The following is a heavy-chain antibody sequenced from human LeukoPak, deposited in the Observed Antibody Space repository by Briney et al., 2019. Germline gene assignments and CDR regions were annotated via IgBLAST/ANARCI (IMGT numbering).Heavy chain of an antibody. Sequence: SSQTLSLTCAVSGGSISSGGYSWSWIRQPPGKGLEWIGEINHSGSTNYNPSLKSRVTISVDTSKNQFSLKLSSVTAADTAVYYCARVADYDILTGYDYWGQGTLVTVSS. CDR3: ARVADYDILTGYDY. V-gene: IGHV4-30-2*01. J-gene: IGHJ4*02. D-gene: IGHD3-9*01. CDR2: INHSGST. CDR1: GGSISSGGYS.